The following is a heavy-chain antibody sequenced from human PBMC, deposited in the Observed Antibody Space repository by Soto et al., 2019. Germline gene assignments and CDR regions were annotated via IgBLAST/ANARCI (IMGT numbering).Heavy chain of an antibody. D-gene: IGHD6-19*01. CDR1: GGSFSGYY. Sequence: QVQLEQWGAGLLKPSETLSLTCAVYGGSFSGYYWSWIRQPPGKGLEWLGEINHSAITDYNPSLKSRVTISIDTSKNQFSPKLDSVTAADTAVYYCAIGPRMWLPGGGYWCQGTLVTVSS. CDR3: AIGPRMWLPGGGY. J-gene: IGHJ4*02. V-gene: IGHV4-34*01. CDR2: INHSAIT.